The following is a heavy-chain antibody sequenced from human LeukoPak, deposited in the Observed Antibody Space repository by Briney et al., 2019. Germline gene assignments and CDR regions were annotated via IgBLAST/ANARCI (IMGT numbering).Heavy chain of an antibody. CDR3: AKVIGVRVAAAPGLDP. Sequence: GGSLRLSCAASGFTFSSYGMHWVRQAPGKGLEWVAVISYDGSNKYYADSVKGRFTISRDNSKNTLYLQMNSLRAEDTAVYYCAKVIGVRVAAAPGLDPWGQGTLATVSS. V-gene: IGHV3-30*18. J-gene: IGHJ5*02. D-gene: IGHD6-13*01. CDR1: GFTFSSYG. CDR2: ISYDGSNK.